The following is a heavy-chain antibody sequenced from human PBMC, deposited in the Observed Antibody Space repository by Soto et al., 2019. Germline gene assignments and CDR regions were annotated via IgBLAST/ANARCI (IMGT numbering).Heavy chain of an antibody. J-gene: IGHJ4*02. V-gene: IGHV3-74*01. D-gene: IGHD6-13*01. CDR1: GFTFSSYW. CDR2: IYSDGTST. CDR3: VVAAAGLG. Sequence: GGSLRLSCAASGFTFSSYWMHWVRQAPGKGLVWVSHIYSDGTSTNYADSVKGRFTISRDNAKNTLYLQMNSLRAEDTAVYYCVVAAAGLGWGQGTLVTVSS.